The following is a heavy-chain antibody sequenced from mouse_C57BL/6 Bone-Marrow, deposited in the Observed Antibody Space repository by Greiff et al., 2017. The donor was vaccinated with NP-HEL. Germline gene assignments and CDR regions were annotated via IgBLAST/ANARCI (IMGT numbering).Heavy chain of an antibody. CDR1: GFTFSSYG. V-gene: IGHV5-6*01. J-gene: IGHJ2*01. CDR3: ARHYGHY. D-gene: IGHD1-2*01. Sequence: EVKLMESGGDLVKPGGSLKLSCAASGFTFSSYGMSWVRQTPDKRLDWVATISSGGSYTYYPDSVKGRFTISRDNAKNTLYLQMSSLKSEDTAMYYCARHYGHYWGQGTTLTVSS. CDR2: ISSGGSYT.